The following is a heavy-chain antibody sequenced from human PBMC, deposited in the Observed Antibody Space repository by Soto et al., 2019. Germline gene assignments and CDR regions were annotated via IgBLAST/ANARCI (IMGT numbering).Heavy chain of an antibody. D-gene: IGHD4-17*01. V-gene: IGHV1-18*01. Sequence: ASVKVSCKASGYTFTKFHIHWVRQAPGQGLEWMGWISAYNGNTNYAQKLQGRVTMTTDTSTSTAYMELRSLRSDDTAVYYCARVKKWYGDGLIYTVNFDYWGQGTLVTVSS. CDR3: ARVKKWYGDGLIYTVNFDY. CDR1: GYTFTKFH. CDR2: ISAYNGNT. J-gene: IGHJ4*02.